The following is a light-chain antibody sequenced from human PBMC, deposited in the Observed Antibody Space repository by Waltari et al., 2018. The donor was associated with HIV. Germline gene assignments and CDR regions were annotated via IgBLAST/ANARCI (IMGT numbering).Light chain of an antibody. Sequence: EIVLTQSPATLSVSPGERAPLSCRASQSVSSNLAWYQQIPGQAPRLLIYDASTRATGSPARFSGSGSGTEFTLTISSLQSEDFAIYYCQHYNDWPITFGQGTRLEIK. V-gene: IGKV3-15*01. CDR3: QHYNDWPIT. J-gene: IGKJ5*01. CDR1: QSVSSN. CDR2: DAS.